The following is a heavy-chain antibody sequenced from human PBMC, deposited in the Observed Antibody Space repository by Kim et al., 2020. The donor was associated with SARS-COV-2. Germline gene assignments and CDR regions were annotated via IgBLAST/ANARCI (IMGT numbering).Heavy chain of an antibody. D-gene: IGHD6-19*01. CDR2: INPSGGST. J-gene: IGHJ5*02. V-gene: IGHV1-46*01. CDR1: GYTFTSYY. CDR3: ARSAAVAGTGTWFDP. Sequence: ASVKVSCKASGYTFTSYYMHWVRQAPGQGLEWMGIINPSGGSTSYAQKFQGRVTMTRDTSTSTVYMELSSLRSEDTAVYYCARSAAVAGTGTWFDPWGQGTLVTVS.